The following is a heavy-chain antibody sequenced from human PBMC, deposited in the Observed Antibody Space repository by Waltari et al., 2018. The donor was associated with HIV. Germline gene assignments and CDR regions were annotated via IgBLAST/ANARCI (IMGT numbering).Heavy chain of an antibody. CDR1: GFTFSGFS. D-gene: IGHD2-21*01. Sequence: EVQLVESGGGLVKPGGSLGLSCAASGFTFSGFSMSWIRQAPGRGLEWVASIDSSNTYIHYADSVRGRFTISRDNAKNSLYLQMNSLRAEDTALYYCARFDGGNSEVYHWGQGTLVTVSS. J-gene: IGHJ4*02. CDR2: IDSSNTYI. CDR3: ARFDGGNSEVYH. V-gene: IGHV3-21*01.